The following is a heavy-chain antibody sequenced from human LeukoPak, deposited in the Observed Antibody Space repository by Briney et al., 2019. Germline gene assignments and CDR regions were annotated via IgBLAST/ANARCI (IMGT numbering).Heavy chain of an antibody. Sequence: SETLSLTCTVSGGSISSYYWSWIRQPPGKGLEWIGYIYYSGSTNYNPSLKSRVTISVDTSKNQFSLKLSSVTAADTAVYYCARMGSGWYSDYWGQGTLVTVSS. J-gene: IGHJ4*02. V-gene: IGHV4-59*01. D-gene: IGHD6-19*01. CDR2: IYYSGST. CDR1: GGSISSYY. CDR3: ARMGSGWYSDY.